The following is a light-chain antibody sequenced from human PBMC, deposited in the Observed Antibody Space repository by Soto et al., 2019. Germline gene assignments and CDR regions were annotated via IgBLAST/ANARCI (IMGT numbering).Light chain of an antibody. CDR3: CSYAGSYTLYV. Sequence: LTQPRSVSGSPGHSVTISCTGTSSDFGGDDFVSWYQHHPAKAPKLMIYDVSKRPSGVPDRFSGSKSGNTASLTISGLQAEDEAHYYCCSYAGSYTLYVFGTGTKVTVL. J-gene: IGLJ1*01. CDR1: SSDFGGDDF. V-gene: IGLV2-11*01. CDR2: DVS.